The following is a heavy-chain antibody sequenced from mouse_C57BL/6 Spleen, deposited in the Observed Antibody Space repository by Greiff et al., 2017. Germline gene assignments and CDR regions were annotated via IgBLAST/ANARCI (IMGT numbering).Heavy chain of an antibody. CDR1: GYTFTSYW. CDR3: ARRAAQATFAY. V-gene: IGHV1-61*01. J-gene: IGHJ3*01. Sequence: QVQLKQPGAELVRPGSSVKLSCKASGYTFTSYWMDWVKQRPGQGLEWIGNIYPSDSETHYNQKFKDKATLTVDKSSSTAYMQLSSLTSEDSAVYYCARRAAQATFAYWGQGTLVTVSA. D-gene: IGHD3-2*02. CDR2: IYPSDSET.